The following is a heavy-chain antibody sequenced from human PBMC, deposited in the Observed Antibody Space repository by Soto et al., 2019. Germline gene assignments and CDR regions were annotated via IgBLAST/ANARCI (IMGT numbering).Heavy chain of an antibody. CDR2: MNPNSGNT. CDR3: ARSSFLIPVADH. Sequence: ASVKVYCKASGYSFTSYDINWVRQATGQGLEWMGWMNPNSGNTDYGQNFQGRVTMTRDTSTRTAYMELSSLRSEDTAVHFCARSSFLIPVADHWGQGTLVTVSS. V-gene: IGHV1-8*01. CDR1: GYSFTSYD. J-gene: IGHJ4*02. D-gene: IGHD6-19*01.